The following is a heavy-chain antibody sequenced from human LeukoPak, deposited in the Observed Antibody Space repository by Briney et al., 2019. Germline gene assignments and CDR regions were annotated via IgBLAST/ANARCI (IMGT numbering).Heavy chain of an antibody. D-gene: IGHD1-26*01. CDR3: AKDIVGATHNWFDP. V-gene: IGHV3-23*01. CDR1: GFTFSSYA. CDR2: ISGSGGST. J-gene: IGHJ5*02. Sequence: GGSLRLSCAASGFTFSSYAMSWVRQAPGKGLEWVSAISGSGGSTYYADSAKGRFTISRDNSKNTLYLQMNSLRAEDTAVYYCAKDIVGATHNWFDPWGQGTLVTVSS.